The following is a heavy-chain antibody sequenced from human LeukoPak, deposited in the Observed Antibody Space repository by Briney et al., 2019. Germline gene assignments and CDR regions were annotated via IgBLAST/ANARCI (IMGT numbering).Heavy chain of an antibody. D-gene: IGHD3-22*01. CDR2: IYYSWSA. Sequence: SETLSLTCTVTGDSISNYYLSWIRQPPGNGLEWSGYIYYSWSAKYTPSLKSRVTISVDTSKIQFSLKLSSVTAADTAVYYCARVPYYYDSSGYYEYYFDYWGQGTPVTVSS. CDR1: GDSISNYY. J-gene: IGHJ4*02. CDR3: ARVPYYYDSSGYYEYYFDY. V-gene: IGHV4-59*01.